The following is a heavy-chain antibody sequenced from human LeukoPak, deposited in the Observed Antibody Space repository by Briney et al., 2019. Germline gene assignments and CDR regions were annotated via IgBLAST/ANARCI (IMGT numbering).Heavy chain of an antibody. CDR3: ARGPVELASLGEDAFDI. Sequence: PAETLSLTCTVSGGSISSQHWSWIRKPPGKGLEWIGYLYNSGSTNYNPSLKSRVTISVDTSKNQFSLKLSSVTAADTAVYYCARGPVELASLGEDAFDIWGQGTMVTVSS. V-gene: IGHV4-59*11. CDR2: LYNSGST. J-gene: IGHJ3*02. D-gene: IGHD5-24*01. CDR1: GGSISSQH.